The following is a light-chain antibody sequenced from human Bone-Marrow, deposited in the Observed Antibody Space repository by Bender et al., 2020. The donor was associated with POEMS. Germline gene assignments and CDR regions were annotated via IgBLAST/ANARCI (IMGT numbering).Light chain of an antibody. V-gene: IGLV3-1*01. CDR1: KLGYKY. CDR3: QTWDSSTPYVV. J-gene: IGLJ2*01. Sequence: SYEVTQLPSVSVSPGQTARITCSAYKLGYKYTCWYQQKPGQSPVLVMYHDTSRPSWIPERFSGSISGNTASLTISGTQTMDEADYYCQTWDSSTPYVVFGGGTKLTVL. CDR2: HDT.